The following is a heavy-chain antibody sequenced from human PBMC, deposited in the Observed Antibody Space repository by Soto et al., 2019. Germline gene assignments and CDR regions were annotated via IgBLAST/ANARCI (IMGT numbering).Heavy chain of an antibody. Sequence: QLQLQESGPGLVKPSETLSLTCTVSGGSISSSSYYWGWIRQPPGKGLEWIGSIYYSGSTYYNPSPTSRVTISVDTSKNQFSLKLSSVTAADTAVYYCARHQYCGGDCYADFDYWGQGTLVTVSS. CDR3: ARHQYCGGDCYADFDY. CDR1: GGSISSSSYY. J-gene: IGHJ4*02. V-gene: IGHV4-39*01. D-gene: IGHD2-21*02. CDR2: IYYSGST.